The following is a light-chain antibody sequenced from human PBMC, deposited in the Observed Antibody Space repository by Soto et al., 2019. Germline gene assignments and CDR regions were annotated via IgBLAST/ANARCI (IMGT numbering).Light chain of an antibody. CDR1: SSDVGSSNL. CDR3: CSYAGSSTHV. J-gene: IGLJ1*01. V-gene: IGLV2-23*02. CDR2: EVS. Sequence: QSALTQPASVSGSPGQSITFSCTGTSSDVGSSNLVSWYQQHPGKAPKLLIYEVSKRPSGLSNRFSGSKSGNTASLTISGLEAEDEADYYCCSYAGSSTHVFGTGPKVTVL.